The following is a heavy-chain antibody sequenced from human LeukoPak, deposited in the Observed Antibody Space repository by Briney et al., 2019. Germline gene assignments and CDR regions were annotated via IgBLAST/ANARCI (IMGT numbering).Heavy chain of an antibody. CDR1: GGTFSNYA. Sequence: SVKVSCKASGGTFSNYAISWVRQAPGQGLEWMGGIIPIFGTANYAQKFQGRVTITTDESTSTAYMELSSLRSEDTAVYYCASPYCSSTSCMGPDAFDIWGQGTMVTVSS. CDR3: ASPYCSSTSCMGPDAFDI. CDR2: IIPIFGTA. V-gene: IGHV1-69*05. D-gene: IGHD2-2*01. J-gene: IGHJ3*02.